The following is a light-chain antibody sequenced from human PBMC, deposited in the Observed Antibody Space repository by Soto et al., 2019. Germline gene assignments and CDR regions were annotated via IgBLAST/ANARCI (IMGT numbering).Light chain of an antibody. CDR1: SSDVGGYNY. J-gene: IGLJ3*02. CDR3: NSYTTTSSWV. CDR2: EVT. V-gene: IGLV2-14*01. Sequence: QSALTQPASVSGSLGQSITISCTGTSSDVGGYNYVSWYQQHPGKAPKLIIYEVTNRPSGVSNRFSGSKSGNTASLTISGLQAEDEADYYCNSYTTTSSWVFGGGTKLTVL.